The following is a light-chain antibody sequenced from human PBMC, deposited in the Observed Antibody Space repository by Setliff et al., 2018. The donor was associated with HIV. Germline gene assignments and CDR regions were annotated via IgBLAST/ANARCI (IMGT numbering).Light chain of an antibody. CDR1: SSDVGNYNL. CDR3: CSYAGTNKYV. J-gene: IGLJ1*01. V-gene: IGLV2-23*02. CDR2: EVR. Sequence: PASVPGSAGQSITISCTGTSSDVGNYNLVSWYQQYPGKAPKLIIYEVRKRPSGVSYRFSGSKSGDTASLTISGLQAEDEADYHCCSYAGTNKYVFGTGTKVTVL.